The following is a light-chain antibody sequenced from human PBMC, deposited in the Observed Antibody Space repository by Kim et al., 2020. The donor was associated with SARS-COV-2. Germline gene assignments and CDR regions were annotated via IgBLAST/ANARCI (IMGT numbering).Light chain of an antibody. J-gene: IGLJ1*01. Sequence: QSITIPCTGTNSYDGGYNCVSWYQQHPGKAPTLMFYETSNRPSGVSNRFSGSRSGNTASLSISGLQAEDEADYYCSSYTSSSTLYVFGTGTKVTVL. V-gene: IGLV2-14*01. CDR3: SSYTSSSTLYV. CDR1: NSYDGGYNC. CDR2: ETS.